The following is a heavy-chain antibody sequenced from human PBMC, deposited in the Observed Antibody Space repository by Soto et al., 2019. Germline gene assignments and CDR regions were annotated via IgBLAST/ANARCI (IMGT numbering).Heavy chain of an antibody. CDR3: ARAVAVPADFDY. V-gene: IGHV1-3*05. CDR1: GYTFTAYA. J-gene: IGHJ4*02. CDR2: INAGNGNT. D-gene: IGHD6-19*01. Sequence: QVRLVQSGAEEKKPGASVKVSCKASGYTFTAYAMHWVRQAPGQRLEWMGWINAGNGNTKYSQEFQGRVTITRDTSASTAYMELSSLRSEDTAVYYCARAVAVPADFDYWGQGTLVTVSS.